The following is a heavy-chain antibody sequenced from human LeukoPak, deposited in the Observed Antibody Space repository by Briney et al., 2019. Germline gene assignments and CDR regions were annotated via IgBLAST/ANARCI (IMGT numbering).Heavy chain of an antibody. CDR3: ARDGMGNYYDSSGYYLLDY. D-gene: IGHD3-22*01. CDR1: GYTLTELS. J-gene: IGHJ4*02. Sequence: GASVKVSCKVSGYTLTELSIHWMRQAPGKGLEWMGGFDPEDGETIYAQKFQGRVTMTEDTSTDTAYMELRSLRSDDTAVYYCARDGMGNYYDSSGYYLLDYWGQGTLVTVSS. CDR2: FDPEDGET. V-gene: IGHV1-24*01.